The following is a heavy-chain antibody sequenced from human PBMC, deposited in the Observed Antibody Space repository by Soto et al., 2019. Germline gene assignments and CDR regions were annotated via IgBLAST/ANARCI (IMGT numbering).Heavy chain of an antibody. D-gene: IGHD3-16*01. CDR3: ASTTVWKNAFEI. V-gene: IGHV3-53*01. Sequence: EVRLVESGGGVIQPGGSLRLSCAASGVSVKTNYMSWVRQSPGKGLEWVSLFESGGSIYYADSVKGRFTISRDDFHNTLSLQMNSLRVEDTATYYCASTTVWKNAFEIWGQGTLVSVSS. J-gene: IGHJ3*02. CDR1: GVSVKTNY. CDR2: FESGGSI.